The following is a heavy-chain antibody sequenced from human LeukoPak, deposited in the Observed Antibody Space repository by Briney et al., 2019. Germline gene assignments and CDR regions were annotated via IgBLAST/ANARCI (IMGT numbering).Heavy chain of an antibody. V-gene: IGHV3-23*01. CDR3: ARERKWQQLVSWFDP. CDR2: IRSNGDTT. D-gene: IGHD6-13*01. Sequence: GGSLKLSCEASGFNFRNYAMRWVRQSPDKGLEWISMIRSNGDTTHYSDSVRGRFSISRDNSKNSLYLQMNSLRAEDTAVYYCARERKWQQLVSWFDPWGQGTLVTVSS. J-gene: IGHJ5*02. CDR1: GFNFRNYA.